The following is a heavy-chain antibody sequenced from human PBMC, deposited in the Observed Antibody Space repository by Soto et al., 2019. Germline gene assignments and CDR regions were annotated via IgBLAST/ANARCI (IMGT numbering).Heavy chain of an antibody. Sequence: SETLSLTCTVSGGSVVSGSYYWSCIREPPWMGLEWIGNIYYSGMTYYNPSLRGRVSISLDPSESQFSLKLNSVTAADTAVYYCARDSSGPGYSYGKFDYWGQGALVTVSS. CDR3: ARDSSGPGYSYGKFDY. D-gene: IGHD5-18*01. J-gene: IGHJ4*02. CDR2: IYYSGMT. CDR1: GGSVVSGSYY. V-gene: IGHV4-31*03.